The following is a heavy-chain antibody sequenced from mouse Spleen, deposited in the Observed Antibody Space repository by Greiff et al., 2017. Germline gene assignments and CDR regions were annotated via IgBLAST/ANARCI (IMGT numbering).Heavy chain of an antibody. V-gene: IGHV14-3*01. CDR1: GFYIKNTY. J-gene: IGHJ1*01. D-gene: IGHD3-1*01. Sequence: EVQLQQSVAELVRPGASVKLSCTASGFYIKNTYMHWVKQRHGQGLEWIGRIDPANGNTKYDPKFQGKATITADTSSNTAYLQLSSLTSEDTAIYYCACSSGGYFDVWGAGTTVTGSS. CDR2: IDPANGNT. CDR3: ACSSGGYFDV.